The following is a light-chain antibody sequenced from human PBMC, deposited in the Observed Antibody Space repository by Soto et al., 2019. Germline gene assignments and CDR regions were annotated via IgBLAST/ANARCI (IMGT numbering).Light chain of an antibody. CDR3: AAWDDSLNGAV. CDR2: SNN. Sequence: QSVLTQPPSASGTPGQRVTISCSGSSSNIGSKTVNWYQQLPGTAPKLLIYSNNQRPSGVPDRFSGSKSGTSASLAISGLQSEDEADYYCAAWDDSLNGAVFGGGTKVTVL. J-gene: IGLJ2*01. CDR1: SSNIGSKT. V-gene: IGLV1-44*01.